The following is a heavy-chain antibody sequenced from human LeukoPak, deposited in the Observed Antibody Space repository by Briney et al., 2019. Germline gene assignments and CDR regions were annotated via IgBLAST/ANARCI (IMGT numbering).Heavy chain of an antibody. CDR3: ARRYVSWFDP. CDR1: GFTFSTYA. D-gene: IGHD3-16*01. CDR2: ISSSSSYI. Sequence: GGSLRLSCAASGFTFSTYAMTWVRQAPGQGLEWVSSISSSSSYINYADSVKGRFTISRDNAKNSLYLQMNSLRAEDTAVYYCARRYVSWFDPWGQGTLVTVSS. V-gene: IGHV3-21*01. J-gene: IGHJ5*02.